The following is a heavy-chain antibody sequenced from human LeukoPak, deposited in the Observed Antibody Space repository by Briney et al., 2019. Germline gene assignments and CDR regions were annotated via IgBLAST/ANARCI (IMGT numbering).Heavy chain of an antibody. V-gene: IGHV3-23*01. Sequence: PGGSLRLSCAASGFTFSSYGMNWVRQAPGKGLEWVSAISGSGGSTYYADSVKGRFTISRDNSKNTLYLQMNSLRAEDTAVYYCAKDSPYGDYPLPGPDYWGQGTLVTVSS. CDR2: ISGSGGST. CDR3: AKDSPYGDYPLPGPDY. CDR1: GFTFSSYG. D-gene: IGHD4-17*01. J-gene: IGHJ4*02.